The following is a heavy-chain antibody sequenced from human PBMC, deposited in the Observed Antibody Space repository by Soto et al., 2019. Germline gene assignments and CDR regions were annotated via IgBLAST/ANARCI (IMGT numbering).Heavy chain of an antibody. CDR1: GFTFANYG. D-gene: IGHD3-3*01. V-gene: IGHV3-23*01. CDR3: AKVAKSRVVIEYFDY. J-gene: IGHJ4*02. Sequence: GGSLRLSCGTSGFTFANYGMGWVRQAPGRGLGWVSGISSSGGRTYYADSVKGRFTISRDNSKNTLFLQMNSLRAEDTAVYYCAKVAKSRVVIEYFDYWGQGSLVTVSS. CDR2: ISSSGGRT.